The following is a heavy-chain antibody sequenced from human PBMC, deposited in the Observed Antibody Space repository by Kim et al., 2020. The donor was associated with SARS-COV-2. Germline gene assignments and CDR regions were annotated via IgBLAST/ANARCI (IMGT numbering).Heavy chain of an antibody. D-gene: IGHD6-13*01. J-gene: IGHJ4*02. CDR2: ISVGGST. CDR1: GFTFSNYA. CDR3: ARGLVGYSSTWDDYFDF. V-gene: IGHV3-23*01. Sequence: GSLRLSCAASGFTFSNYAMGWVRQAPGKGLDWVSFISVGGSTYYADSVKGRFSISRDNSKNTVYLQMNSLSADDTAIYYCARGLVGYSSTWDDYFDFWGLGTLVTVSS.